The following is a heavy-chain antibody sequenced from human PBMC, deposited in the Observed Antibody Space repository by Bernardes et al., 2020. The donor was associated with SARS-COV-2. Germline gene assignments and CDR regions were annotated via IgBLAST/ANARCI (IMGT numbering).Heavy chain of an antibody. CDR3: ASLLVLRYFDWLSKSNYYFDY. CDR2: IYYSGST. J-gene: IGHJ4*02. Sequence: SETLSLTCTVSGGSISSGDYYWSWIRQPPGKGLEWIGYIYYSGSTYYNPSLKSRVTISVDTSKNQFSLKLSSVTAADTAVYYCASLLVLRYFDWLSKSNYYFDYWGQGTLVTVSS. CDR1: GGSISSGDYY. D-gene: IGHD3-9*01. V-gene: IGHV4-30-4*01.